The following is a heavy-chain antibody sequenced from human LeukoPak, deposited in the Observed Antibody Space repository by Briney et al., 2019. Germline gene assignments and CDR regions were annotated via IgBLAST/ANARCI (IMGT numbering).Heavy chain of an antibody. V-gene: IGHV3-7*01. D-gene: IGHD6-13*01. CDR1: GITFSSYW. J-gene: IGHJ6*02. CDR3: AREVVAAGPRGYYYYGMDV. CDR2: IKQDGSAT. Sequence: GESLRLSCAASGITFSSYWMSWVRQAPGKGLEWVASIKQDGSATYYVDSVKGRFTISRDNAKNSLFLQMTSLRAEDTAVYYCAREVVAAGPRGYYYYGMDVWGQGTTVTVSS.